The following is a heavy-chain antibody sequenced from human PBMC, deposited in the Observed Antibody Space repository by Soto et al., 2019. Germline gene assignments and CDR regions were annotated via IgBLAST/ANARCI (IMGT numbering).Heavy chain of an antibody. V-gene: IGHV4-34*01. CDR3: ARGTGIYGDYFVYFDY. D-gene: IGHD4-17*01. CDR2: INHSGST. J-gene: IGHJ4*02. Sequence: SETLSLTCAVYGGSFSGYYWSWVRQPPGKGLEWIGEINHSGSTNYNPSLKSRVTISVDTSKNQFSLKLSSVTAADTAVYYCARGTGIYGDYFVYFDYWGQGTLVTVSS. CDR1: GGSFSGYY.